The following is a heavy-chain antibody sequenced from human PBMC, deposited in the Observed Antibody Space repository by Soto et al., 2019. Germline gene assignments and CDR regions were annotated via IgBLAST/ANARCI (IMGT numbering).Heavy chain of an antibody. CDR3: ARDLWWYLH. D-gene: IGHD2-15*01. Sequence: EVQLSESGGGLVQPGGALRLSCAASGFTFSSHAMSWVRQAPGKGLEWLSSISGGAEGAYYADSVKGRFTISRDNSKNTLYLQMNSLRAEDTAVYYCARDLWWYLHWGQGTLVTVSS. CDR1: GFTFSSHA. CDR2: ISGGAEGA. V-gene: IGHV3-23*01. J-gene: IGHJ4*02.